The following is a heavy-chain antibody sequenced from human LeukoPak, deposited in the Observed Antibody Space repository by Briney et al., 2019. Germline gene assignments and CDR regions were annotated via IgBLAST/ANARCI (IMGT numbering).Heavy chain of an antibody. CDR1: GGSFFASNSY. CDR3: ARGVVRGPGWFDP. CDR2: LYYSGST. V-gene: IGHV4-39*07. D-gene: IGHD3-10*01. J-gene: IGHJ5*02. Sequence: PSETLSLTCTVSGGSFFASNSYWGWVRQPPGKGLEWIGSLYYSGSTYYNPSLKSRVTISVDRSKNQFSLKLSSVTAADTAVYYCARGVVRGPGWFDPWGRGTLVTVSS.